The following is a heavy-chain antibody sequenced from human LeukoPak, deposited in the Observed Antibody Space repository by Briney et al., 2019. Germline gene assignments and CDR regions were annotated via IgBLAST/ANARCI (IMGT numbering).Heavy chain of an antibody. V-gene: IGHV5-51*01. CDR1: GYSLTTYW. J-gene: IGHJ3*02. Sequence: GESLKISCKGSGYSLTTYWIAWVRQMPGKGLEWMGIIYPGDSDTRYSPSFQGQVTISADKSISTAYLQWSSLKASDTAMYYCARRGFCSGGNCFSNAFDIWGQGTMVTVSS. D-gene: IGHD2-15*01. CDR3: ARRGFCSGGNCFSNAFDI. CDR2: IYPGDSDT.